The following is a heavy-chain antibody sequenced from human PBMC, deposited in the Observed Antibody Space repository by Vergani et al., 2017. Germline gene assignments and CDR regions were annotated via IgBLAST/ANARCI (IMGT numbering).Heavy chain of an antibody. CDR2: IYHSGST. Sequence: QVQLQESGPGLVKPSETLSLTCAVSGYSISSGYYWGWIRQPPGKGLEWIGSIYHSGSTYYNPSLKSRVTISVDTSKNQFSLKLSSVTAADTAVYYCARVQYSSSWYAGAWFDPWGQGTLVTVSS. CDR3: ARVQYSSSWYAGAWFDP. D-gene: IGHD6-13*01. V-gene: IGHV4-38-2*01. J-gene: IGHJ5*02. CDR1: GYSISSGYY.